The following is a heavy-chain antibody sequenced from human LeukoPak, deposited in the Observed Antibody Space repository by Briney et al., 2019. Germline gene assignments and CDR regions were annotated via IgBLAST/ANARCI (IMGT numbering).Heavy chain of an antibody. CDR2: ISSSSSYI. CDR1: GFTFSSYS. J-gene: IGHJ4*02. Sequence: GGSLRLSCATSGFTFSSYSMNWVRQAPGKGLEWVSSISSSSSYIYYADSVKGRFTISRDNAKNSLYLQMNSLRAEDTAVYYCARDGGGYDPLDSWGQGTLVTVSS. CDR3: ARDGGGYDPLDS. D-gene: IGHD5-12*01. V-gene: IGHV3-21*01.